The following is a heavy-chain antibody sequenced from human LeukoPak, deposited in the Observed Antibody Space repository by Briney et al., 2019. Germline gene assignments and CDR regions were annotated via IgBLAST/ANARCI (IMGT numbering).Heavy chain of an antibody. CDR1: GFSFSIYW. CDR3: ARDLNVRGVTNVFDM. CDR2: ISSDGSNT. V-gene: IGHV3-74*01. J-gene: IGHJ3*02. D-gene: IGHD3-10*01. Sequence: AGGSLRLSCAASGFSFSIYWMHWVRQDPGKGLVWVSRISSDGSNTIYADSVKGRFTISRDNTKNTLYLQMNSLSAEDTAAYYCARDLNVRGVTNVFDMWGEGTMVTVSS.